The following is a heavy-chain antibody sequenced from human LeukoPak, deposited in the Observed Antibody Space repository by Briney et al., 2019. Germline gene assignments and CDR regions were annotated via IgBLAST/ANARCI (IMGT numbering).Heavy chain of an antibody. CDR2: IYFSGNT. V-gene: IGHV4-59*01. Sequence: SETLSLTCTVSDGSFSNYYWSWMRQPPGKGLEWIGYIYFSGNTNYNPSLKSRVTISVDTSKNQFSLKLDSLTAADTAFYYCARGRTVLKGGWFDPWGQGTLVTVSS. J-gene: IGHJ5*02. CDR3: ARGRTVLKGGWFDP. CDR1: DGSFSNYY. D-gene: IGHD3-16*01.